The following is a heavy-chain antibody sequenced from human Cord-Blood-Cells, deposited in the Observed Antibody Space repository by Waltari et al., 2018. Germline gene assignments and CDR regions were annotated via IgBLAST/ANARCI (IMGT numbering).Heavy chain of an antibody. CDR1: GFTFSSYA. Sequence: EVQLLESGGGLVQPGGSLRLSCAASGFTFSSYAMSWVRQAPGKGLEWVSAISGSVGSTYYADSVKGRFTISRDNSKNTLYLQMNSLRAEDTAVYYCAKVGGVPAAILIHFDYWGQGTLVTVSS. D-gene: IGHD2-2*02. J-gene: IGHJ4*02. CDR3: AKVGGVPAAILIHFDY. V-gene: IGHV3-23*01. CDR2: ISGSVGST.